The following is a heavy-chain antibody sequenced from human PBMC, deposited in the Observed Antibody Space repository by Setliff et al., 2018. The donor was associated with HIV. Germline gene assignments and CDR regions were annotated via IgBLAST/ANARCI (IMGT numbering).Heavy chain of an antibody. J-gene: IGHJ5*02. CDR2: IYYSGST. D-gene: IGHD6-19*01. CDR1: GGSIRSGNHY. Sequence: SETLSLTCTVSGGSIRSGNHYWSWIRQPAGKGLEWIGYIYYSGSTNYNPSLKSRVTISVDSSKNQFSLKLTSVTAADAAIYYCARQFPPYHSGAHYSDLWSQGTLVTVSS. CDR3: ARQFPPYHSGAHYSDL. V-gene: IGHV4-61*10.